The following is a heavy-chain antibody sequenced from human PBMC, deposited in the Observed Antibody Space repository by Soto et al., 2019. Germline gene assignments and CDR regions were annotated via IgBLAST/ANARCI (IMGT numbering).Heavy chain of an antibody. J-gene: IGHJ4*02. CDR2: ISAYNGNT. D-gene: IGHD6-19*01. CDR3: ARERSSGWYVDY. V-gene: IGHV1-18*01. CDR1: GYTFTNFG. Sequence: ASVKVSCKASGYTFTNFGISWVRQAPGQGLEWMGWISAYNGNTNYAQKFQGRVTMTTDTSTSTAYMEVRSLRFDDTAVYYCARERSSGWYVDYWGQGTLVTVSS.